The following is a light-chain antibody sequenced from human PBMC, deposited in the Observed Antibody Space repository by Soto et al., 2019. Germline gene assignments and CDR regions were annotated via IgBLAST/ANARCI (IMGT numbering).Light chain of an antibody. J-gene: IGKJ2*01. V-gene: IGKV2-24*01. CDR3: MQATHSRPYT. CDR1: QSLLHADGQTY. CDR2: RVS. Sequence: DVVLTQIPLSSLVTVGQSASISCRSSQSLLHADGQTYLSWFHQKPGQPPRLLIHRVSNRFSGVPDRISGSGAGTDFTLTISGVEPEDVGIYFCMQATHSRPYTFGQGTKLEI.